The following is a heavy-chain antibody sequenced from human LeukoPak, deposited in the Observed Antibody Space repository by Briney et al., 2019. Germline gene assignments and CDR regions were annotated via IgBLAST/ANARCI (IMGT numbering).Heavy chain of an antibody. D-gene: IGHD6-13*01. CDR3: ARHSELVDAFDI. V-gene: IGHV4-39*01. CDR2: IYYSGST. J-gene: IGHJ3*02. CDR1: GGSISSSSYY. Sequence: SETLSLTCTVSGGSISSSSYYWGWIRQPPGKGLEWIGSIYYSGSTYYNPSLKSRVTISVDTSKNQFSLKLSSVTAADTAVYYCARHSELVDAFDIWGQGTMVTVSS.